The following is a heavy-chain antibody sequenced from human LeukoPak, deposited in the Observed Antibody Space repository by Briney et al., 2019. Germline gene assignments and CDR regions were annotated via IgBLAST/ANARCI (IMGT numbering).Heavy chain of an antibody. Sequence: PGRSLRLSCAASGFTFDDYAMQWVRQAPGKGLEWVSGISWNSGSIGYADSVKGRFTISRDNAKNSLYLQMNSLRAEDTALYYCAKDRLDYWGQGTLVTVSS. CDR3: AKDRLDY. CDR1: GFTFDDYA. CDR2: ISWNSGSI. V-gene: IGHV3-9*01. J-gene: IGHJ4*02.